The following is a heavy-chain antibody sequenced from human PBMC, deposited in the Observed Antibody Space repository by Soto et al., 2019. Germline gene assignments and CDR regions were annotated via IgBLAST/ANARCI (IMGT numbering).Heavy chain of an antibody. V-gene: IGHV4-34*12. CDR3: ASARWDV. J-gene: IGHJ6*02. CDR2: IFHSGGT. D-gene: IGHD4-17*01. Sequence: SGTLSLTCAVFGGSCSDKDWSWVSQSPGTVLEWLGEIFHSGGTSYNPSLKSRLAISVDTSKNQFSLKMSSVVAADTAVYYCASARWDVWGQGTPVTVSS. CDR1: GGSCSDKD.